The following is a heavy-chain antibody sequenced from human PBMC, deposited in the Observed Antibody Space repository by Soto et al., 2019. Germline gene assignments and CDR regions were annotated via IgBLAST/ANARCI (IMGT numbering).Heavy chain of an antibody. Sequence: SETLSLTCTVSGGSISSYYWSWIRQPPGKGLEWSGYIYYSGSTNYNPSLKSRVTISVDTSKNPFSLKLSSVTAADTAVYYCARDGYYYDSSGYQRVYYFDYWGQGTLVTVSS. CDR3: ARDGYYYDSSGYQRVYYFDY. CDR2: IYYSGST. V-gene: IGHV4-59*12. CDR1: GGSISSYY. J-gene: IGHJ4*02. D-gene: IGHD3-22*01.